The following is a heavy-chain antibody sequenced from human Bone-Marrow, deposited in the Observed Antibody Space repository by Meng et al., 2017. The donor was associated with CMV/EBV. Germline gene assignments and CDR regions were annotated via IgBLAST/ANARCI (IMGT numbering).Heavy chain of an antibody. V-gene: IGHV3-74*01. CDR1: GFTFNTYW. J-gene: IGHJ6*02. Sequence: GGSLRLSCAASGFTFNTYWMHWVRQAPGKGLVWVSRITSDGSSTTYADSVKGRFTISRDNAKKSLYLQMNSLRAEDTAVYFCARDRKAQAYDFWTTYYTFYYYGMDVWGQGTTVTVSS. CDR2: ITSDGSST. CDR3: ARDRKAQAYDFWTTYYTFYYYGMDV. D-gene: IGHD3-3*01.